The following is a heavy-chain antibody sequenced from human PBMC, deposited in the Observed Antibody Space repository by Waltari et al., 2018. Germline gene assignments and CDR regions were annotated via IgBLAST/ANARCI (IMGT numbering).Heavy chain of an antibody. CDR2: LYHAGNT. Sequence: EVQLVESGGHLIQPGGSLRVSCAASGFNVSSYYMNWVRQAPGKGLVGVSILYHAGNTNTADSVKGRFTCSGDNSKTTLYLQRNSLRAEDTAVYYCARGNTKYGMDVWGPGTTVTVSS. D-gene: IGHD2-8*01. J-gene: IGHJ6*02. CDR3: ARGNTKYGMDV. CDR1: GFNVSSYY. V-gene: IGHV3-53*01.